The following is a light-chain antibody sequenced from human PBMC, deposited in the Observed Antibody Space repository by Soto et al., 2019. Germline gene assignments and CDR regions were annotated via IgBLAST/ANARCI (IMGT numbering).Light chain of an antibody. Sequence: EIVLTQSPGTLSLSPGERATLSCRASQSVSTNLAWIQQKPGQTPRLLMYGASSRSTGIPDRFSGSGSGTRFTRTISRLEPEDFAMYYCQQYGGSPFTFGPGTKVEI. CDR3: QQYGGSPFT. CDR2: GAS. J-gene: IGKJ3*01. CDR1: QSVSTN. V-gene: IGKV3-20*01.